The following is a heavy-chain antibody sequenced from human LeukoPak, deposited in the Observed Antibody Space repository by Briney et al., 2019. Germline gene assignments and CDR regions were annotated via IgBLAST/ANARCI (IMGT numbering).Heavy chain of an antibody. Sequence: ASVKVSCKASGYTFTSYDINWVRQATGQGREWMGWMNPNSGNTGYAQKFQGRVTMTRDTSISTAYMELSRLRSDDTAVYYCARDGFGITIFGVSYYYYYYMDVWGKGTTVTVSS. D-gene: IGHD3-3*01. CDR1: GYTFTSYD. V-gene: IGHV1-8*01. CDR3: ARDGFGITIFGVSYYYYYYMDV. J-gene: IGHJ6*03. CDR2: MNPNSGNT.